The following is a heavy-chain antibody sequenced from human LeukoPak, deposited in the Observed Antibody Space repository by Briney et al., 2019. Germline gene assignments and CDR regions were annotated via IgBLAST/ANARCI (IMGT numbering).Heavy chain of an antibody. Sequence: GGSLRLSCAATGSTFSDYWMSWFRQAPGKGLEWVANIKYDGREKQYVDSVKGRFTISRDNAKNSLFLQMNSLRAEDTAVYYCARYLNSGPEDFWGQGILVTVSS. CDR1: GSTFSDYW. CDR3: ARYLNSGPEDF. V-gene: IGHV3-7*01. CDR2: IKYDGREK. D-gene: IGHD1-26*01. J-gene: IGHJ4*02.